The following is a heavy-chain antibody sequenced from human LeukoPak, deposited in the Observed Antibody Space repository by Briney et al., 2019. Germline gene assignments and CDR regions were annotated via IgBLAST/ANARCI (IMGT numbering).Heavy chain of an antibody. CDR3: ARYTTGHGFDF. Sequence: GGSLRLSCAASGFTFSSNGMHWVRQAPGKGLEWVAYIWYDGSDEDYADSVKGRFTISRDNSKNPLYLQMNSLRTEDTAVYYCARYTTGHGFDFWGQGTLVTVSS. D-gene: IGHD6-19*01. CDR1: GFTFSSNG. CDR2: IWYDGSDE. V-gene: IGHV3-33*08. J-gene: IGHJ4*02.